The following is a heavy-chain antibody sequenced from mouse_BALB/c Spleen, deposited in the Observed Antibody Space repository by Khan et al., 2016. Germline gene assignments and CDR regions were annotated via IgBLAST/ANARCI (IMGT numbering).Heavy chain of an antibody. Sequence: EVELVESGGGLVQPGGSLRLSCATSGFTFTDYYMSWVRQPPGKALVWLGFIRNKANGYTTEYSASVKGRFTISSDNSQSILYLQMNTLRAEDSATCYCARDSYYGYDDYAMDYWGQGTSVAVSS. CDR3: ARDSYYGYDDYAMDY. D-gene: IGHD2-2*01. J-gene: IGHJ4*01. V-gene: IGHV7-3*02. CDR1: GFTFTDYY. CDR2: IRNKANGYTT.